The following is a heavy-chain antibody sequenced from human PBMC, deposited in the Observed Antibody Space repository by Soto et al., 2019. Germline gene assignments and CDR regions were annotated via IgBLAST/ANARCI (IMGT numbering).Heavy chain of an antibody. CDR3: ARALGGSDNVLRFLEWFSPDYGMDV. CDR1: GYTFSSYC. J-gene: IGHJ6*02. D-gene: IGHD3-3*01. CDR2: INPSSGST. V-gene: IGHV1-46*01. Sequence: GASGKVSCETSGYTFSSYCMHWVRQAPGQGLEWMGVINPSSGSTSYAEKFQGRVTMTRDTSTSTVYMELSSLRSEDTAVHYCARALGGSDNVLRFLEWFSPDYGMDVWGQGTTVTVSS.